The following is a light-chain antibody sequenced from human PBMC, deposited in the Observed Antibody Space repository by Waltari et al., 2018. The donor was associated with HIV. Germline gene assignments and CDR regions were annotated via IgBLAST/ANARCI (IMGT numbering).Light chain of an antibody. Sequence: DIVMTQSTDSLRVSLGERATTNCRSSRSVLYTSTNKNYLAWYQQKVGQPPKVVIYWASTRESGVPDRFSGSGSGTNFTLTINNLQAEDVALYFCQQYYSTPLTFGGGTKVEIK. J-gene: IGKJ4*01. V-gene: IGKV4-1*01. CDR1: RSVLYTSTNKNY. CDR2: WAS. CDR3: QQYYSTPLT.